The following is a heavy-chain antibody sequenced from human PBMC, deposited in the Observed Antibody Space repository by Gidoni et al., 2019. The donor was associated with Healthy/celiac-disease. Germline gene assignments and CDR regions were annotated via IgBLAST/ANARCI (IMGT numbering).Heavy chain of an antibody. CDR1: GGAISRYY. V-gene: IGHV4-59*01. Sequence: QVQLQASGPGLVKPSETLSLTCTVAGGAISRYYGSWIRQPPGKGLEWIGYIYDSGSTNYNPTLKSRVTISVDTSKNQVSLRLSSVTAADTAVYYCARGEDWFDPWGQGTLVTVSS. CDR2: IYDSGST. CDR3: ARGEDWFDP. J-gene: IGHJ5*02.